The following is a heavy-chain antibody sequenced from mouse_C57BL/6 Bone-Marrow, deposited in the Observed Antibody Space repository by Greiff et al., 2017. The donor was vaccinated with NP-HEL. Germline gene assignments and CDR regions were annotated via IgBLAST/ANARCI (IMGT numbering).Heavy chain of an antibody. CDR3: ARDSGYAFDY. Sequence: VQLQQPGTELVKPGASVKLSCKASGYIFTSHWMHWVKQRPGQGLEWIGNINPTNGDTNYNEKLKSKATLTVDKSSSTAYMQLSGLTSEDSAVYCGARDSGYAFDYWGQGTTLTVSS. J-gene: IGHJ2*01. CDR2: INPTNGDT. CDR1: GYIFTSHW. D-gene: IGHD3-2*02. V-gene: IGHV1-53*01.